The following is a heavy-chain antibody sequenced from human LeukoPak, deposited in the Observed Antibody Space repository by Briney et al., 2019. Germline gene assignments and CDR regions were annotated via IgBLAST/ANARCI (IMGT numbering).Heavy chain of an antibody. J-gene: IGHJ3*02. CDR3: ARRSYYDSSGYFDAFDI. CDR2: MNPHSGNT. CDR1: GYTFTTYD. D-gene: IGHD3-22*01. Sequence: GASVKVSCKASGYTFTTYDINWVRQATGQGLEWMGWMNPHSGNTGYAQKFQGRVTMTRDTSISTAYMELSSLRSEDTAVYYCARRSYYDSSGYFDAFDIWGQGTMVTVSS. V-gene: IGHV1-8*01.